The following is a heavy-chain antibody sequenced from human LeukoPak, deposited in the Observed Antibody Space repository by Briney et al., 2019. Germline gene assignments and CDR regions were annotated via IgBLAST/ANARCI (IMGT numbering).Heavy chain of an antibody. CDR1: GGSFSLYY. CDR3: ARGTRYGDYVNYFGY. V-gene: IGHV4-59*01. J-gene: IGHJ4*02. CDR2: IYYSRGT. Sequence: SETLSLTCTVSGGSFSLYYWSWIRQPPGKGLEWIGHIYYSRGTNYNPSLMSRVAISVDPSKNQFSLKLSSVTAADTAVYYCARGTRYGDYVNYFGYWGQGTLVTVSS. D-gene: IGHD4-17*01.